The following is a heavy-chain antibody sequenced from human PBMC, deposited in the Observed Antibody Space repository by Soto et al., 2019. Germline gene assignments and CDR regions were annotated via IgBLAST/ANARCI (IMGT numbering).Heavy chain of an antibody. D-gene: IGHD3-10*01. CDR3: AYGSYYYGSGSYPIYYYYGMDV. CDR2: IDPSDSYT. CDR1: GYSFTSYW. J-gene: IGHJ6*02. V-gene: IGHV5-10-1*01. Sequence: GESLKISCKGSGYSFTSYWISWVRQMPGKALEWMGRIDPSDSYTNYSPSFQGHVTISADKSISTAYLQWSSLKASDTAMYYCAYGSYYYGSGSYPIYYYYGMDVRGQGTTVTVSS.